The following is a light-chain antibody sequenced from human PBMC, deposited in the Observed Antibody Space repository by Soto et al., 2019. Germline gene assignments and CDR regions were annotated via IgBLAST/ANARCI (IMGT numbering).Light chain of an antibody. CDR3: SSYTTGSTLYV. CDR1: SNDIGAYKY. CDR2: EVS. J-gene: IGLJ1*01. Sequence: QSAQTQPASVSGSPGQSITISCTGSSNDIGAYKYVSWYQQYPGKAPKLIIFEVSNRPSGVSNRFSGSKSGNTASLTIAGLQAEDEADYHCSSYTTGSTLYVFGGGTKVTVL. V-gene: IGLV2-14*01.